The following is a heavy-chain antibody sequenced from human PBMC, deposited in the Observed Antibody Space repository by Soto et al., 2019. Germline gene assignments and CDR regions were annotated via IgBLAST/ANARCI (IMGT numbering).Heavy chain of an antibody. CDR2: IYYSGST. D-gene: IGHD2-8*02. CDR3: ARDKITGLFDY. CDR1: GGSISSYY. Sequence: PSETLSLTCTVPGGSISSYYWSWIRQPPGKGLEWIGNIYYSGSTNYNPSPKSRVTISVDTSKNQFSLKLTSVTAADTAVYYCARDKITGLFDYWGQGTLVTVSS. J-gene: IGHJ4*02. V-gene: IGHV4-59*12.